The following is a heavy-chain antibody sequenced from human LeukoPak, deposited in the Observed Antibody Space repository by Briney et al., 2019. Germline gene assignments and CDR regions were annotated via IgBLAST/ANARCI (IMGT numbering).Heavy chain of an antibody. D-gene: IGHD2-21*02. J-gene: IGHJ3*02. CDR2: ISGTGGSA. CDR1: GFTFTTYA. Sequence: PGGSLRLSCAASGFTFTTYAMSWVRQAPGKGLEWVSTISGTGGSAYYADSVKGRFTISRDNSKNTLYLQMNSLRAEDTAVYYCAKDRGTYCGGDYYSDIWGQGTMVTVSS. V-gene: IGHV3-23*01. CDR3: AKDRGTYCGGDYYSDI.